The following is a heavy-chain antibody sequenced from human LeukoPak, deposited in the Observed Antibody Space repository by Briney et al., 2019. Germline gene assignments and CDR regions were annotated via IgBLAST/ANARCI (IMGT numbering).Heavy chain of an antibody. CDR3: ARDPRGFSNYYYYYMDV. J-gene: IGHJ6*03. CDR1: GFAFVSFA. Sequence: GSLLLSSAASGFAFVSFAMHWVRRAPGKGLEWVAVILYDGSNKQYADSVKGRFTISRDNSQKTLYLQMNSLRAEDTAVYYCARDPRGFSNYYYYYMDVWGKGTTVTVSS. CDR2: ILYDGSNK. V-gene: IGHV3-30*04. D-gene: IGHD3-3*01.